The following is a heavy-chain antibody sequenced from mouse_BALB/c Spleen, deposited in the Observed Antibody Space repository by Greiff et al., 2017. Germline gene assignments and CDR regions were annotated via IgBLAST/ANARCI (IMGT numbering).Heavy chain of an antibody. V-gene: IGHV2-6-7*01. CDR1: GFSLTGYG. CDR3: ARGIYYDPLYYFDY. J-gene: IGHJ2*01. Sequence: VMLVESGPGLVAPSQSLSITCTVSGFSLTGYGVNWVRQPPGKGLEWLGMIWGDGSTDYNSALKSRLSISKDNSKSQVFLKMNSLQTDDTAMYYCARGIYYDPLYYFDYWGQGTTLTVSS. CDR2: IWGDGST. D-gene: IGHD2-4*01.